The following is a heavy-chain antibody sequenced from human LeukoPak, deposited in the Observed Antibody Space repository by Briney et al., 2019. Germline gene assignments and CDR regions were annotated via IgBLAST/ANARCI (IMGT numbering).Heavy chain of an antibody. CDR1: GGSISSYY. CDR3: ARQISDYYYYYMDV. CDR2: IYTSGST. D-gene: IGHD2/OR15-2a*01. Sequence: SETLSLTCTVSGGSISSYYWSWIRQPAGKGLEWIGCIYTSGSTNYNPSLKSRVTMSVDTSKNQFSLKLSSVTAADTAVYYCARQISDYYYYYMDVWGEGITVTVSS. J-gene: IGHJ6*03. V-gene: IGHV4-4*07.